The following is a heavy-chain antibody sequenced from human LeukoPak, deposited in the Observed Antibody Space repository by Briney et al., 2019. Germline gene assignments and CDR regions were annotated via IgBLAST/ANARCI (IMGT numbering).Heavy chain of an antibody. CDR2: IIPIFGTA. CDR1: GGTFSSCA. J-gene: IGHJ3*02. CDR3: ARDFHPRITMIGYPGAFDI. Sequence: SVKVSCKASGGTFSSCAISWVRQAPGQGLEWMGRIIPIFGTANYAQKFQGRVTITTDESTSTAYMELSSLRSEDTAVYYCARDFHPRITMIGYPGAFDIWGQGTMVTVSS. D-gene: IGHD3-22*01. V-gene: IGHV1-69*05.